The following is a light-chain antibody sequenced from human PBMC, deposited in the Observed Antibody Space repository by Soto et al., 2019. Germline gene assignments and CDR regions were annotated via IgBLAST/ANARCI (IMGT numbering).Light chain of an antibody. CDR3: QQYNSYSRT. CDR2: DAA. CDR1: QSISTW. V-gene: IGKV1-5*01. J-gene: IGKJ1*01. Sequence: DIQMTQSSSTLSASVGHRVTITCRGRQSISTWLAWYQQKPGKAPKIPIYDAASLESRVPSRYSGKESGTEFTLTLSSLKHDDFATYYCQQYNSYSRTFGQGTKVDI.